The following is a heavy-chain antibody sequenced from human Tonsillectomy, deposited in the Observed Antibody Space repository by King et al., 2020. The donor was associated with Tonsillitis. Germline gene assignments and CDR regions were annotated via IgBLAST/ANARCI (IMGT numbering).Heavy chain of an antibody. V-gene: IGHV3-48*04. D-gene: IGHD3-3*01. CDR1: GFTFSSYS. J-gene: IGHJ4*02. CDR2: ISSSSSTM. CDR3: ARGPVVYDFWSGYYRSPDYYFDY. Sequence: VQLVESGGGLVQPGGSLRLSCAASGFTFSSYSMNWVRQAPGKGLEWVSYISSSSSTMYYADSVKGRFTISRDNAKNSLFLQMNSLGAEDTAVYYCARGPVVYDFWSGYYRSPDYYFDYWGQGTLVTVSS.